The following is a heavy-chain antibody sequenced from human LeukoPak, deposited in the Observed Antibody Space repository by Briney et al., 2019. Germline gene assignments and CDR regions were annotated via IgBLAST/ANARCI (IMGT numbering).Heavy chain of an antibody. CDR2: IFLIFGTA. D-gene: IGHD3-22*01. CDR3: GRDPHRYMMVTKSDYHYMDV. CDR1: VGTFSSYA. Sequence: AAVKVSCKASVGTFSSYALSWVRQALGQGREWMGRIFLIFGTANYAQKFQGSVTITTDESTRTAYMELGSLRSEDTAVYYCGRDPHRYMMVTKSDYHYMDVLGKGATVTVSS. J-gene: IGHJ6*03. V-gene: IGHV1-69*05.